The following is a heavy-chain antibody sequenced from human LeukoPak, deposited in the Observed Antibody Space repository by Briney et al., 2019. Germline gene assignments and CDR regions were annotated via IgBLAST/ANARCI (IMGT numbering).Heavy chain of an antibody. J-gene: IGHJ4*02. Sequence: SETLSLTCAVYGGSFSGYYWNWIRQPPGKGLEWIGEINHSGSTHYNPSLKSRVTMSVDTSKNQFSMKLSSVTAADTAVYYCAIDETTPLPGAYWGQGTLVTVSS. CDR2: INHSGST. V-gene: IGHV4-34*01. CDR3: AIDETTPLPGAY. D-gene: IGHD4-17*01. CDR1: GGSFSGYY.